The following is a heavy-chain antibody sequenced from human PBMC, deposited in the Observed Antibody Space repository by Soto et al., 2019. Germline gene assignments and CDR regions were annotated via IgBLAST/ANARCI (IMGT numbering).Heavy chain of an antibody. D-gene: IGHD3-3*01. CDR3: ARDNSDPRSDDF. Sequence: ASVKVSCKASGYTFNNYAISWVRQAPGQGLEWMGWISTYYGNTIYAQKFQGRVTITTDTSTSTAYMELRSLRSDDTAVYYCARDNSDPRSDDFWGQGTLVTVSS. V-gene: IGHV1-18*01. CDR1: GYTFNNYA. CDR2: ISTYYGNT. J-gene: IGHJ4*02.